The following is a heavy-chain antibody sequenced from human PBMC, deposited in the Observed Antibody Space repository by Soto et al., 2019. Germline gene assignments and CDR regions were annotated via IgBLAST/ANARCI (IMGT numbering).Heavy chain of an antibody. J-gene: IGHJ6*02. CDR3: ARDFDAWNPHYYYGMDV. CDR1: GGSISSHNW. D-gene: IGHD1-1*01. V-gene: IGHV4-4*02. Sequence: QVQLQESGPGLVKPSGTLSLTCTVSGGSISSHNWWIWARQPPGKGLEWMGEIYHSGITNYNPSLKSRISTSVAKSKNLFSLKLSSVTAADTAIYYCARDFDAWNPHYYYGMDVWGQGTTVAVSS. CDR2: IYHSGIT.